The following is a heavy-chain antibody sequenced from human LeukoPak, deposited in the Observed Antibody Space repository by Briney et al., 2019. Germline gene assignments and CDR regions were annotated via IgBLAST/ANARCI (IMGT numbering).Heavy chain of an antibody. CDR1: GFTFSTYG. V-gene: IGHV3-33*01. CDR2: IYFDGSNK. D-gene: IGHD3-10*01. J-gene: IGHJ4*02. Sequence: GGSLRLSCAASGFTFSTYGVHWVRQAPGKGLEWVAVIYFDGSNKYYVDSVKGRFTISRDNSKNTVYLQMNSLRAEDTAMYYCATLDYYGSGTYYNAGYWGQGTLVTVSS. CDR3: ATLDYYGSGTYYNAGY.